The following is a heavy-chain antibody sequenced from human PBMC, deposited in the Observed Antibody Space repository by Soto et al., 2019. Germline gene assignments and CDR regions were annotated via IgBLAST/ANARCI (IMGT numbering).Heavy chain of an antibody. V-gene: IGHV3-23*01. Sequence: EVQLLESGGGLVQPGGSLRLSCAASEFSFSTYAMSWVRQAPGKGLEWVSAISGSGGSTYYADSVKGRFTISRDNPKNTMYLQMNSLRAEDTAVYYSANPGTWPPRRFDYWGQGTLVTVSS. CDR1: EFSFSTYA. D-gene: IGHD1-1*01. CDR2: ISGSGGST. CDR3: ANPGTWPPRRFDY. J-gene: IGHJ4*02.